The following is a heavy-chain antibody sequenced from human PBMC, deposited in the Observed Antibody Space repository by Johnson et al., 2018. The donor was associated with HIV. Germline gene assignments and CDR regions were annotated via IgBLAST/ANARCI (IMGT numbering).Heavy chain of an antibody. CDR2: IKQDGSEK. CDR3: ARVLRLPRLGAFDI. D-gene: IGHD5-12*01. J-gene: IGHJ3*02. Sequence: VQLVESGGGLVQPGRSLRLSCTACGFTFGDYAMSWFRQAPGKGLEWVANIKQDGSEKYYVDSVKGRFTISRDNAKTSLYLQMNSMRAEDTAVYYCARVLRLPRLGAFDIWGQGTMVTVSS. V-gene: IGHV3-7*01. CDR1: GFTFGDYA.